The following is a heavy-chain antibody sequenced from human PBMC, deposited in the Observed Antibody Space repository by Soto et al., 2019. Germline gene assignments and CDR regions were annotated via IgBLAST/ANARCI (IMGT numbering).Heavy chain of an antibody. Sequence: QVQLVQSGAEVKKPGASVKVSCKVSGYTLTELSMHWVRQAPGKGLEWMGGFDPEDGETIYAQKFQGRVTMTEDTSTDTAYMELSSLRSEDTAVYYCATAGYSYDSSGYHNWFDPWGQGTLVTVSS. D-gene: IGHD3-22*01. CDR2: FDPEDGET. CDR3: ATAGYSYDSSGYHNWFDP. J-gene: IGHJ5*02. CDR1: GYTLTELS. V-gene: IGHV1-24*01.